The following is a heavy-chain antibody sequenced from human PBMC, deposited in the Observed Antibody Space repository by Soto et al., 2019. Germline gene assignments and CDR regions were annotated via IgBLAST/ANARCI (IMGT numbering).Heavy chain of an antibody. CDR3: ARDYDSSGYPRYYFDY. Sequence: PGGSLRLSCAASGFTFSSYGMHWVRQAPGKGLEWVAVIWYDGSNKYYADSVKGRFTISRDNSKNTLYLQMNSLRAEDTAVYYCARDYDSSGYPRYYFDYWGKGTLVTVPQ. CDR2: IWYDGSNK. V-gene: IGHV3-33*01. CDR1: GFTFSSYG. J-gene: IGHJ4*02. D-gene: IGHD3-22*01.